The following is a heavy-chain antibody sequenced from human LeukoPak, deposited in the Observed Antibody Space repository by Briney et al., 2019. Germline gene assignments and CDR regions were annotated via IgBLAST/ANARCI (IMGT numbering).Heavy chain of an antibody. V-gene: IGHV3-7*01. CDR1: GFTFSRYW. Sequence: GGSLRLSCAASGFTFSRYWMSWVRQAPGKGLQWVANIKQDGSEKYYVDSVKGRFTISRDNAKNSLYLQMNSLRAEDTAVYYCARDDYHASWSWGQGTLVTVSS. D-gene: IGHD3-10*01. CDR3: ARDDYHASWS. J-gene: IGHJ4*02. CDR2: IKQDGSEK.